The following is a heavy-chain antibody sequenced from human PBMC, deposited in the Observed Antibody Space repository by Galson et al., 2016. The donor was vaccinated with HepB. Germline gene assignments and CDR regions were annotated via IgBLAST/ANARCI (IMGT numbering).Heavy chain of an antibody. J-gene: IGHJ4*02. D-gene: IGHD2-2*01. CDR3: AKRVSSSKYFDY. CDR1: GFTFDDYA. V-gene: IGHV3-23*01. Sequence: SLRLSCAASGFTFDDYAMNWVRQAPGKGLEWVSVISGSGGATYYADSVKGRFTVSRDNLKNTLYLQMNSLRADDTAVYYCAKRVSSSKYFDYWGQGTLVTVSS. CDR2: ISGSGGAT.